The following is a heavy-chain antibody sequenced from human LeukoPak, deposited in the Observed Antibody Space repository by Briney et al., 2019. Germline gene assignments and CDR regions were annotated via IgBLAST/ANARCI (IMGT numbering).Heavy chain of an antibody. Sequence: YIYYSEITNYTPSLKSRVTISVDTSKNQFSLKLSSVTAADTAVYYCARGGLTPPYYYGMDVWGQGTTVTVSS. CDR3: ARGGLTPPYYYGMDV. J-gene: IGHJ6*02. CDR2: IYYSEIT. V-gene: IGHV4-59*09.